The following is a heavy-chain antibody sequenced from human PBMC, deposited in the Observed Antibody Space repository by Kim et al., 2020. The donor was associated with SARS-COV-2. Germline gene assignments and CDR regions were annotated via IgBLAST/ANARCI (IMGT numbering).Heavy chain of an antibody. CDR3: AKDVPGYNTNWFDP. V-gene: IGHV3-30*18. J-gene: IGHJ5*02. Sequence: GGSLRLSCAASGFTFSSYGMHWVRQAPGKGLEWVAVISYDGSNKYYADSVKGRFTISRDNSKNTLYLQMNSLRAEDTAVYYCAKDVPGYNTNWFDPWGQGTLVTVSS. CDR2: ISYDGSNK. CDR1: GFTFSSYG. D-gene: IGHD2-2*01.